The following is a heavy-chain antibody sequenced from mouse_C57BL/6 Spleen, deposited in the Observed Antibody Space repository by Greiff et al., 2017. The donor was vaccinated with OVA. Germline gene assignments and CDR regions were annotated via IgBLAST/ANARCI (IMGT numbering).Heavy chain of an antibody. J-gene: IGHJ1*03. Sequence: EVQLQQSGPGMVKPSQSLSLTCTVTGYSITSGYDWHWIRHFPGNKLEWMGYISYSGSTNYNPSLKSRISITHDTSKNHFFLKLNSVTTEDTATYYCARVGGNWYFDVWGTGTTVTVSS. V-gene: IGHV3-1*01. CDR2: ISYSGST. CDR1: GYSITSGYD. CDR3: ARVGGNWYFDV. D-gene: IGHD4-1*01.